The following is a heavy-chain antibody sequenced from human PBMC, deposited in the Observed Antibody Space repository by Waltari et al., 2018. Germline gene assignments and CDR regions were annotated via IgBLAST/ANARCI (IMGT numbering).Heavy chain of an antibody. V-gene: IGHV1-24*01. CDR3: TRGQMLKIHFYYMEV. J-gene: IGHJ6*03. CDR2: FDTHDSRT. CDR1: GFINEVS. Sequence: QVQLVQSGAEVKKPGASVKISCKVSGFINEVSIHWVRQAPGQGLEWLGGFDTHDSRTLIARKFQDIGNATQDTTTNTAYTEMTSLSIEDTAIYYCTRGQMLKIHFYYMEVGGTGTTVIVSS. D-gene: IGHD2-8*01.